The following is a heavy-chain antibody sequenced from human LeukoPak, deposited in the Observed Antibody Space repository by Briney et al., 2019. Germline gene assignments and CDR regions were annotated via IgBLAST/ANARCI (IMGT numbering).Heavy chain of an antibody. CDR1: GGSISSGTYY. CDR2: IYYSGST. Sequence: SETLSLTCTVSGGSISSGTYYWGWIRQPPGKGLEWLGSIYYSGSTYYNPSLKSRVTMSVDTSKNQFSLKLSSVTAADTAVYYCARPSGSSWYAYWFDPWGQGTLVTVSS. J-gene: IGHJ5*02. D-gene: IGHD6-13*01. CDR3: ARPSGSSWYAYWFDP. V-gene: IGHV4-39*07.